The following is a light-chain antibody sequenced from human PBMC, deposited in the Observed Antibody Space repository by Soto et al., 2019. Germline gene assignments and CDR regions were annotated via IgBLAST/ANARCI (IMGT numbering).Light chain of an antibody. CDR1: QSISDT. Sequence: ETDMTQSPGTLSVSPGGGANLSCRASQSISDTVAWYQQTPGQAPRLLSHGASTRATGFPARCSGSGSGTEFTLTISSLKSEDFEVYYCQQYNNWPWTFGQGTKVDIK. J-gene: IGKJ1*01. CDR3: QQYNNWPWT. V-gene: IGKV3-15*01. CDR2: GAS.